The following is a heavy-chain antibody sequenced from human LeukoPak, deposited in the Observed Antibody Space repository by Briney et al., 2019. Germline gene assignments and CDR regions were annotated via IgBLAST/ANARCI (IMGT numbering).Heavy chain of an antibody. Sequence: GGSLRLSCAASVFTVSSNYMSWVRQAPGKGLKWVSVIYSGGSTYYADSVKGRFTISRDNSKNTLYLQMNSLRAEDTAVYYCARGGGDNAFDIWGQGTMVTVSS. D-gene: IGHD2-21*02. V-gene: IGHV3-53*01. CDR2: IYSGGST. CDR1: VFTVSSNY. J-gene: IGHJ3*02. CDR3: ARGGGDNAFDI.